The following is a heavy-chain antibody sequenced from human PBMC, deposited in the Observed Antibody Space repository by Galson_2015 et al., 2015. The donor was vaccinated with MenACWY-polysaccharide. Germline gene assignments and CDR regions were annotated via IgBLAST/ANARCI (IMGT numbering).Heavy chain of an antibody. CDR3: ARDPGSGSPYYFDY. CDR1: GLTFSSYG. J-gene: IGHJ4*02. Sequence: SLRLSCAGSGLTFSSYGMGWVRQAPGKGLEWVSGLSPTTGNTYYADSVRGRFTISRDNSKNTLYLQMDSLRAEDTAVYYCARDPGSGSPYYFDYWGQGTLVTVSS. CDR2: LSPTTGNT. V-gene: IGHV3-23*01. D-gene: IGHD3-10*01.